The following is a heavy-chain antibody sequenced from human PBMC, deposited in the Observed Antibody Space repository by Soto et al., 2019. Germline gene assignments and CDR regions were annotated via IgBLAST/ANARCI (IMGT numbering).Heavy chain of an antibody. CDR3: AKGYCSSTSCYQFDY. V-gene: IGHV3-23*01. CDR1: GFTFSSYA. Sequence: GGSLRLSCAASGFTFSSYAMSWVRQAPGKGLEWVSAISGSGGSTYYADSVKGRFTISRDNSKNTLYLQMNSLRAEDTAVYYCAKGYCSSTSCYQFDYWGQGTLVTVSS. D-gene: IGHD2-2*01. CDR2: ISGSGGST. J-gene: IGHJ4*02.